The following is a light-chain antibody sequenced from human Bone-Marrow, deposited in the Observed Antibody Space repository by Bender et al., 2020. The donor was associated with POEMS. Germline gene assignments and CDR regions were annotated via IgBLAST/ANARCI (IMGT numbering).Light chain of an antibody. Sequence: NFMLTQPHSVSESPGKTLTISCTGSSGSITGNYVQWYRQRPGSAPTTVISEDNQRPSGVPDRFSGSKSGNTASLTISGLQAEDEADYFCCSYVGPWTSAFGGGTSLTVL. V-gene: IGLV6-57*02. CDR1: SGSITGNY. CDR3: CSYVGPWTSA. J-gene: IGLJ2*01. CDR2: EDN.